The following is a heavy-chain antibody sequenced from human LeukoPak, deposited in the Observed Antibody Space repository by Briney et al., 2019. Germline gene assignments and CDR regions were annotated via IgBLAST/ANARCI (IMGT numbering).Heavy chain of an antibody. V-gene: IGHV3-7*01. CDR3: ARDSNPHGSGYYFDAFDM. D-gene: IGHD3-22*01. CDR2: IKRDGSVE. CDR1: GFSLSSYW. J-gene: IGHJ3*02. Sequence: GGSLRLSCAASGFSLSSYWMTWVRQTPGKGLEWVANIKRDGSVEYYVDSVKGRVTISRDYTKNSLHLQMNSLRAEDTAVYYCARDSNPHGSGYYFDAFDMWGQGTMVTVSS.